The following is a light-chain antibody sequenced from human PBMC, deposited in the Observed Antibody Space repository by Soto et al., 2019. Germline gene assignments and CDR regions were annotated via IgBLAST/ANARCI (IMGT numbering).Light chain of an antibody. CDR1: QSVSNNF. CDR3: PQCGFSPLP. V-gene: IGKV3-20*01. CDR2: GAS. Sequence: EIVLTQSPGTLSLSPGERATLSCRASQSVSNNFLAWYQQKPGPAPRLLIYGASSRATGIPDRFSGSGSGTDFTLTISRREPEDFVVYYCPQCGFSPLPFGEGTKLEL. J-gene: IGKJ2*01.